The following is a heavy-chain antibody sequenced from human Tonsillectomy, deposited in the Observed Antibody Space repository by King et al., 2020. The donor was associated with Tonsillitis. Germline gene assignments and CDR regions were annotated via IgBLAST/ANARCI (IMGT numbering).Heavy chain of an antibody. CDR1: GFTFDDYA. V-gene: IGHV3-9*01. CDR2: ISWNSGSI. CDR3: AKVAHSGIYLDAFDI. Sequence: VQLVESGGGWVQPGRSLRLSCAASGFTFDDYAMHWVRHAPGKGLEWVSGISWNSGSIGCADSVKGRFTISRDNAKNSLYLQLNSLRAEDTALYYCAKVAHSGIYLDAFDIWGQGTMVTVSS. D-gene: IGHD1-26*01. J-gene: IGHJ3*02.